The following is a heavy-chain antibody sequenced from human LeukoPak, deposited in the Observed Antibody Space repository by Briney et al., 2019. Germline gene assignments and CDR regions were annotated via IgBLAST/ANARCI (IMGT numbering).Heavy chain of an antibody. CDR3: ARAPGDSMIVVVINYYYGMDV. V-gene: IGHV4-4*02. CDR2: IYHSGST. CDR1: GGSISSSNW. Sequence: PSETLSLTCAVSGGSISSSNWWSWVRQPPGKGLEWIGEIYHSGSTNYNPSLKSRVTISVDKSKNQFSLKLSSVTAADTAVYYCARAPGDSMIVVVINYYYGMDVWGQGTTVTVSS. D-gene: IGHD3-22*01. J-gene: IGHJ6*02.